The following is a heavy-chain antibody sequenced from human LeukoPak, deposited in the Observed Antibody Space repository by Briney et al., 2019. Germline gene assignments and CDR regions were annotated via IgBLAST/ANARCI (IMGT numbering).Heavy chain of an antibody. D-gene: IGHD3-22*01. CDR3: ARGYYYDSSGPERYFDL. Sequence: GGSLRLSCAASGFTFSSYDMHWVRQATGKGLEWVSAIGTAGDTYYPGSVKGRFTISRENAKNSLYLQMNSLRAGDTAVYYCARGYYYDSSGPERYFDLWGRGTLVTVSS. J-gene: IGHJ2*01. CDR1: GFTFSSYD. V-gene: IGHV3-13*01. CDR2: IGTAGDT.